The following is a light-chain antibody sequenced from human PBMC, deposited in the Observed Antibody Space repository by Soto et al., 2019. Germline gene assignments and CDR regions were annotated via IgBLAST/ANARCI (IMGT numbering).Light chain of an antibody. Sequence: DIQMTQSPSSLSASVGDRVTITCRASQNVNTWLAWYQQKPGKAPMVLIYDASTLQSGVPSSFSGSGTGTEFTLSISSLQPDDIATYYCHQYNTYWTCGQGTKVDMK. CDR2: DAS. CDR1: QNVNTW. V-gene: IGKV1-5*01. J-gene: IGKJ1*01. CDR3: HQYNTYWT.